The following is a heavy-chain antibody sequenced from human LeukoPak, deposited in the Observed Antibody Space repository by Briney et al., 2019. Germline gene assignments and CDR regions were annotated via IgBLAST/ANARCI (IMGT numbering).Heavy chain of an antibody. Sequence: SETLSLTCTVSGGSISSYYWSWIRQPPGKGLEWIGYIYYSGSTNYNPSLKSRVTISIDTSKNQFSLNLSSVTAADTAVYYCARGGLPRENWFDPWGQGTLVTVSS. J-gene: IGHJ5*02. CDR1: GGSISSYY. CDR3: ARGGLPRENWFDP. V-gene: IGHV4-59*01. CDR2: IYYSGST. D-gene: IGHD1-26*01.